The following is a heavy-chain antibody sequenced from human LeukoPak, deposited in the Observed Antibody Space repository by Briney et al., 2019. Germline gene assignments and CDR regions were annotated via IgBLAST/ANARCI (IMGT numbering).Heavy chain of an antibody. J-gene: IGHJ3*02. CDR3: AKSNGYGLVDI. CDR1: GGSINTANYY. V-gene: IGHV4-39*07. Sequence: SSETLSLTCTVSGGSINTANYYWGWFRLSPGKGLEWIGNIFYRGSTFYSPSFSSRISISLDTSRNEFSLKLISVTAADTAVYYCAKSNGYGLVDIWGQRTMVTVSS. CDR2: IFYRGST. D-gene: IGHD3-10*01.